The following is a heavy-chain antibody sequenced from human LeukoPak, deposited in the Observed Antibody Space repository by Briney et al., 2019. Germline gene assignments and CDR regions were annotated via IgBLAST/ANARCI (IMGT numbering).Heavy chain of an antibody. J-gene: IGHJ4*02. CDR1: GYSFTGYY. CDR2: INPNSGGT. CDR3: GRKSASRKTSEFDY. Sequence: GASVKVSCKASGYSFTGYYMYWVRQAPAQGLEWMGWINPNSGGTNYAQNFQGRVTMTRDTSISTAYMELSRLTFDDTAVYYCGRKSASRKTSEFDYWGQGTLVTVSS. D-gene: IGHD2-2*01. V-gene: IGHV1-2*02.